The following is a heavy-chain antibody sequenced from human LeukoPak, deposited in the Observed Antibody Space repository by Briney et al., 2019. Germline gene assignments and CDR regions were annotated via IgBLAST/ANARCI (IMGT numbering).Heavy chain of an antibody. D-gene: IGHD3-10*01. CDR1: GYTFTSYY. V-gene: IGHV1-46*01. J-gene: IGHJ4*02. CDR2: INPSGGST. CDR3: ARDLSGSNYYASGSYAD. Sequence: ASVKVSCKASGYTFTSYYMHWVRQAPGQGLEWMGIINPSGGSTKYTQKFQGRVTMTRDTSTSTVYMELTSLRPEDTAVYYCARDLSGSNYYASGSYADWGQGTLVTVSS.